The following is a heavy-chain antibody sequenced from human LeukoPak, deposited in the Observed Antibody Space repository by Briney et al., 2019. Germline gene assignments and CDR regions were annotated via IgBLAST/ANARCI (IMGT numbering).Heavy chain of an antibody. Sequence: ASVNVSCKASGYTFTGYYMHWARPAPAQGLEWMGWINPNSGGTNYAQKLQGRVTMTRDTSISTAYMELSRLRSDDTAVYYCARGRNIAVAGTRWFDPWGQGTLVTVSS. V-gene: IGHV1-2*02. CDR3: ARGRNIAVAGTRWFDP. CDR2: INPNSGGT. D-gene: IGHD6-19*01. CDR1: GYTFTGYY. J-gene: IGHJ5*02.